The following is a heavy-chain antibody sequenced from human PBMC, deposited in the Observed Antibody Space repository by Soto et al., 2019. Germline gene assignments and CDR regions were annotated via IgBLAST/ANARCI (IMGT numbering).Heavy chain of an antibody. Sequence: QVQLVQSGAEVKKPGASVKVSCKASGYTFTSYGISWVRQAPGQGLEWMGWISAYNGNTNYAQKLQGRVTMTTDTATSTASMELRSLRSDDTAVYYCARSCSGGSCYYSYYYYGMDVWGQGTTVTVSS. J-gene: IGHJ6*02. V-gene: IGHV1-18*04. CDR3: ARSCSGGSCYYSYYYYGMDV. D-gene: IGHD2-15*01. CDR2: ISAYNGNT. CDR1: GYTFTSYG.